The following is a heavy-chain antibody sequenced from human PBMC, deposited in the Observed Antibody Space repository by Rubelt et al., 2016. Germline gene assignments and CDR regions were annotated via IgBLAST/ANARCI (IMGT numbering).Heavy chain of an antibody. V-gene: IGHV1-3*01. D-gene: IGHD1-26*01. CDR2: INAGNGNT. J-gene: IGHJ4*02. Sequence: EVKKPGASVKVSCKASGYTFTSYSLHWVRQAPGQKLEWMGWINAGNGNTKYSQKFQGRVTITRDTSACTAYMELSSLTSEDTAMYYCARDHSGSYSFDFWGQGTLVTVSS. CDR1: GYTFTSYS. CDR3: ARDHSGSYSFDF.